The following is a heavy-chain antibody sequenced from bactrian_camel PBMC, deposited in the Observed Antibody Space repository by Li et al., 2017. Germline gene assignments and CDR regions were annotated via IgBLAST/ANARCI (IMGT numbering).Heavy chain of an antibody. J-gene: IGHJ6*01. CDR3: AADCSHPWRRARDADTRRISNPAFWS. CDR1: GYTSSDFC. D-gene: IGHD1*01. Sequence: HVQLVESGGGLVQPGGSLTLSCAVSGYTSSDFCMDWFRQAPGKEREGVARIDSDGSTAYGDSVKGRFTISKDNAKNTLYLQMNSLKPEDTAMYYCAADCSHPWRRARDADTRRISNPAFWSLGPGDPGHRL. V-gene: IGHV3S6*01. CDR2: IDSDGST.